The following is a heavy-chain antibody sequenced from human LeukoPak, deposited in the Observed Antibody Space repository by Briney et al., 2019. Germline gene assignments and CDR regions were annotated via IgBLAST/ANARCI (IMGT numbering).Heavy chain of an antibody. J-gene: IGHJ4*02. CDR2: IYYSGST. CDR3: ARSPYYYDSSGGYYFDY. D-gene: IGHD3-22*01. CDR1: GGSFSGYY. V-gene: IGHV4-59*08. Sequence: SETLSLTCAVYGGSFSGYYWSWIRQPPGKGLEWIGYIYYSGSTNYNPSLKSRVTISVDTSKNQFSLKLSSVTAADTAVYYCARSPYYYDSSGGYYFDYWGQGTLVTVSS.